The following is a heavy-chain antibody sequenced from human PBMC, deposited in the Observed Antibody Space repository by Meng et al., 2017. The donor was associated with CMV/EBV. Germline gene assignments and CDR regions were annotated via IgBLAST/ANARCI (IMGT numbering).Heavy chain of an antibody. J-gene: IGHJ6*02. CDR1: GFTFSSYG. CDR3: ANVAQSPGWELHHYYYGMDV. Sequence: GESLKISCAASGFTFSSYGMHWVRQAPGKGLEWVAFIWYDGSNKYYADSVKGRFTISRDNSKNTLYLQMNSLRAEDTAVYYCANVAQSPGWELHHYYYGMDVWGQGTTVTVSS. CDR2: IWYDGSNK. V-gene: IGHV3-30*02. D-gene: IGHD1-26*01.